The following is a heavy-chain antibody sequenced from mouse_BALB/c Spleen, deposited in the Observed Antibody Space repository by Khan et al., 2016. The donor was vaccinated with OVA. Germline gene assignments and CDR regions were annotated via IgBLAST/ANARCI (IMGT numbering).Heavy chain of an antibody. V-gene: IGHV1-7*01. J-gene: IGHJ2*01. CDR1: GYTFINYW. CDR2: INPSTGYT. CDR3: ARMGLRWDFDY. D-gene: IGHD1-1*01. Sequence: QVQLQQSGAELAKPGASVKMSCKASGYTFINYWILWVKQRPGQGLEWIGYINPSTGYTEYNQNFKDKATLTADKSSSTAYMQLISLTSEDSAVYYCARMGLRWDFDYWGQGTTLTVSS.